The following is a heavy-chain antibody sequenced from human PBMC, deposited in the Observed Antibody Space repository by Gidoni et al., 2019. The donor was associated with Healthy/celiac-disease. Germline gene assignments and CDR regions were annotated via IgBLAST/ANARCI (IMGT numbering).Heavy chain of an antibody. J-gene: IGHJ4*02. CDR3: TTPYVDPPARTDY. D-gene: IGHD3-16*01. V-gene: IGHV3-15*01. CDR1: GFTLGNAW. Sequence: EVQLVESGGGLVKHGGSLRLSCAAYGFTLGNAWMSWVRQAPGKGLEWVGRIKIKTDVGTTDFAAPVKGRFTISRDDSKNTLYLQMNSLKTADTAVYYCTTPYVDPPARTDYWGQGTLVTVSS. CDR2: IKIKTDVGTT.